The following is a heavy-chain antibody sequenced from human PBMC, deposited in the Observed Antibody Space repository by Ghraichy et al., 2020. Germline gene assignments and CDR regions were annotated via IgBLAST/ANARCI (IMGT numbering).Heavy chain of an antibody. CDR2: IIPIFGTA. V-gene: IGHV1-69*13. CDR1: GGTFSSYA. CDR3: ASRRFLEWLLYPVLDYYYGMDV. D-gene: IGHD3-3*01. Sequence: SVKVSCKASGGTFSSYAISWVRQAPGQGLEWMGGIIPIFGTANYAQTFQGRVTITADESTSTAYMELSSLRSEDTAVYYCASRRFLEWLLYPVLDYYYGMDVWGQGTTVTVSS. J-gene: IGHJ6*02.